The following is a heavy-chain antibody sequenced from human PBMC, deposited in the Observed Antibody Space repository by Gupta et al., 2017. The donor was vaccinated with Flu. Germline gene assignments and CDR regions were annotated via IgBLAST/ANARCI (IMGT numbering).Heavy chain of an antibody. V-gene: IGHV3-30*18. D-gene: IGHD3-10*01. CDR3: AKGFNGRGVITPVGY. CDR2: ISYDGSNK. CDR1: GFTFSSYG. Sequence: QVQLVESGGGVVQPGRSLRLHCAASGFTFSSYGMHWVRQAPGKGLEWVAVISYDGSNKYYADSVKGRFTISRDNSKNTLYLQMNSLRAEDTAVYYCAKGFNGRGVITPVGYWGQGTLVTLSS. J-gene: IGHJ4*02.